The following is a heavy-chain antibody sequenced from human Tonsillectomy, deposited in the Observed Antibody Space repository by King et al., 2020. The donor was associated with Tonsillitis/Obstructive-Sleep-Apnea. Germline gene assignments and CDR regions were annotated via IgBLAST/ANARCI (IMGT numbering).Heavy chain of an antibody. CDR3: TTGYGDY. CDR2: IRSKANGYAT. V-gene: IGHV3-73*01. J-gene: IGHJ4*02. CDR1: GFTFSDST. Sequence: VQLVESGGGLVQPGGSLKLSCAASGFTFSDSTMHWVLQASGKGLEWVGLIRSKANGYATVYAASVKGRCTISRDDSKNTAYLQMNSLKTEDTAVYHCTTGYGDYWGQGTLVTVSS. D-gene: IGHD5-12*01.